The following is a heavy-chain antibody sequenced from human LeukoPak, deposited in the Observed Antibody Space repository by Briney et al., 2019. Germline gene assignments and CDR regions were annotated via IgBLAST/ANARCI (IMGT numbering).Heavy chain of an antibody. CDR1: GFTFSSYG. V-gene: IGHV3-30*18. J-gene: IGHJ4*02. Sequence: PGGSLRLSCAASGFTFSSYGMHWVRQAPGKGLEWVAVISYDGSNKYYADSVKGRFTISRDNSKNTLYLQMNSLRAEDTAVYYCAKDLTVEMATIRDYWGQGTLVTVSS. CDR3: AKDLTVEMATIRDY. D-gene: IGHD5-24*01. CDR2: ISYDGSNK.